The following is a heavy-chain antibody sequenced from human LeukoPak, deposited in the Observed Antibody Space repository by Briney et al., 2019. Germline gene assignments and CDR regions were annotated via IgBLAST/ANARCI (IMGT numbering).Heavy chain of an antibody. V-gene: IGHV4-59*08. D-gene: IGHD5-18*01. CDR1: GGSISSYY. J-gene: IGHJ4*02. CDR2: IYYSGSP. CDR3: ARHKASGYGYVGDIVN. Sequence: SETLSLTCTVSGGSISSYYWSWIRQPPGKGLEGIGYIYYSGSPNYYPSLKSRVTISVDTSENQFSLKLSSVTAADTAVYYCARHKASGYGYVGDIVNCGQGTLVTVSS.